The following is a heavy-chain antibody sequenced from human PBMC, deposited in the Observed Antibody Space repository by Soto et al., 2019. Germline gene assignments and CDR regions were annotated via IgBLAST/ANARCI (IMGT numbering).Heavy chain of an antibody. V-gene: IGHV4-4*02. D-gene: IGHD3-3*01. CDR3: ARIRFLEWFGYLGFDP. CDR1: SGSISSSNW. Sequence: PSETLSLTCAVSSGSISSSNWWSWVRQPPGKGLEWIGEIYHSGSTNYNPSLKSRVTISVDKSKNQFSLKLSSVTAADTAVYYCARIRFLEWFGYLGFDPWGQGTLVTVSS. J-gene: IGHJ5*02. CDR2: IYHSGST.